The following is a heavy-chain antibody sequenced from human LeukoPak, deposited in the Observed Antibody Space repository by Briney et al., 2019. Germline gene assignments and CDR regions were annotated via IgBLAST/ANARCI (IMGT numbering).Heavy chain of an antibody. Sequence: PGGSLRLSCAASGFTFSSYSKNWVRQAPGKGLEWVSSISSSSSYIYYADSVKGRFTITRDNAKNSLYPQMNSLRAEDTAVYYCARGSLSGSYIYYFDYWGQGTLVTVSS. CDR3: ARGSLSGSYIYYFDY. CDR1: GFTFSSYS. V-gene: IGHV3-21*01. J-gene: IGHJ4*02. CDR2: ISSSSSYI. D-gene: IGHD1-26*01.